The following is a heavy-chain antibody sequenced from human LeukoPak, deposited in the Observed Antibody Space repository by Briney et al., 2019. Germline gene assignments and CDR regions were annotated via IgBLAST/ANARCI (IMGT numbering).Heavy chain of an antibody. V-gene: IGHV4-59*08. D-gene: IGHD5-24*01. J-gene: IGHJ3*02. CDR3: ARLNAYKSVFDI. Sequence: PSGTLSLTCTVSGVSISTSYWSWVRQPPGKGLEWIAYIYYSETNYNPSLKSRVTISADMSKNQLSLKLNSVAAADTAVYYCARLNAYKSVFDIWGRGTMVTVSS. CDR2: IYYSET. CDR1: GVSISTSY.